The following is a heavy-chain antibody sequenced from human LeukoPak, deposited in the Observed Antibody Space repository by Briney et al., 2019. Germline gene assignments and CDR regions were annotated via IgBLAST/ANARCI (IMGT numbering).Heavy chain of an antibody. CDR3: ARRGYCSGGSCFSHAFDI. V-gene: IGHV5-51*01. CDR2: IYPGDPDT. D-gene: IGHD2-15*01. Sequence: GESLKISCKGSGYSFTTYWIGWVRQMPGKGLEWMGIIYPGDPDTRYSPSFQGQVTISADKSISTAYVEWSSLKASDTAMYYCARRGYCSGGSCFSHAFDIWGQGTMVTVSS. CDR1: GYSFTTYW. J-gene: IGHJ3*02.